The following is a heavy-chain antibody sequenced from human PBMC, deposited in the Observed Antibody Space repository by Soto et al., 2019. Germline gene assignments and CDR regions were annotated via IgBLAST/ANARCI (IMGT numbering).Heavy chain of an antibody. V-gene: IGHV1-69*13. CDR2: IILPFGTA. D-gene: IGHD4-17*01. Sequence: SVKVSCKASGGTLSNYAISWVRQAPGQGLEWMGGIILPFGTANYAQKFQGRVTITADESMTTAYMELSGLRSEDTAVYYCARGKIRAYYGMDVWGQGTTVTVSS. J-gene: IGHJ6*02. CDR3: ARGKIRAYYGMDV. CDR1: GGTLSNYA.